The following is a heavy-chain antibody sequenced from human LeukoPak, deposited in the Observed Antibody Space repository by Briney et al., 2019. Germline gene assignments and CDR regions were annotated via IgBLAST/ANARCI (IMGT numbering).Heavy chain of an antibody. Sequence: ASVKVSCKASGYTFTGYIMHWVRQAPGQGLEWMGWINPNSGGTNCAQNFQGRVTMTRDTSISTAYMELSRLRSDDTAVYYCARDLGHCSGGSCYSSPNFDYWGQGTLVTVSS. J-gene: IGHJ4*02. V-gene: IGHV1-2*02. D-gene: IGHD2-15*01. CDR2: INPNSGGT. CDR1: GYTFTGYI. CDR3: ARDLGHCSGGSCYSSPNFDY.